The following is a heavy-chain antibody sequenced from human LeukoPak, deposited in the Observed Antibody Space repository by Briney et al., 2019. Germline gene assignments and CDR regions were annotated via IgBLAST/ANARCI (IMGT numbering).Heavy chain of an antibody. CDR2: IYPGDSDT. D-gene: IGHD2-21*01. J-gene: IGHJ4*02. CDR1: GYSFTSYW. CDR3: ARRIFRCGGDCSAFDY. V-gene: IGHV5-51*01. Sequence: KLGESLKISCKGSGYSFTSYWIGWVRQMPGKGLEWMGIIYPGDSDTRYSPSFQGQVTISADKSISTAYLQWSSLKASDTAMYYCARRIFRCGGDCSAFDYWGQGTLVTVSS.